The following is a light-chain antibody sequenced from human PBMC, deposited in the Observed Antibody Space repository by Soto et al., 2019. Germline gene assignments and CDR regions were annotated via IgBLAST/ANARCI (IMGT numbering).Light chain of an antibody. CDR2: GAS. J-gene: IGKJ2*01. CDR3: QLYGSSPMYT. Sequence: EIVLTQSPGTLSLSPGGRATLSCRASQSVANSALAWYLQKPGQAPRLLIYGASSRATGIPDRFSGSGSGTDFTLTISRLEPEDFAVYYCQLYGSSPMYTFGQGTRLEIK. V-gene: IGKV3-20*01. CDR1: QSVANSA.